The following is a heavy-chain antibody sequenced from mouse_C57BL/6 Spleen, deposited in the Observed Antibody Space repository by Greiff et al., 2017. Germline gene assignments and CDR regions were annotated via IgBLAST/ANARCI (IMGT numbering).Heavy chain of an antibody. D-gene: IGHD3-2*02. CDR3: ARSIRQLSSMDY. CDR2: IRNKANGYTT. CDR1: GFTFTDYY. J-gene: IGHJ4*01. Sequence: EVKLMESGGGLVQPGGSLSLSCAASGFTFTDYYMSWVRQPPGKALEWLGFIRNKANGYTTEYSASVKGRFTISRDNSQSILYLQMNALRAEDSATYYCARSIRQLSSMDYWGQGTSVTVSS. V-gene: IGHV7-3*01.